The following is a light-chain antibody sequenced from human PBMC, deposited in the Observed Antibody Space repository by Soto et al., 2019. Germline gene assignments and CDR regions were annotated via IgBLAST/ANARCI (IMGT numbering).Light chain of an antibody. CDR1: QSISSW. J-gene: IGKJ1*01. Sequence: DIQMTQSPSTLSASVGDRVTITCRASQSISSWLAWYQQKPGKAPKLLIYKASSLESGVPSRFXXXXXGXXXXXXIXXXXXXXFATYYCQQYNSLWTFGQGTKVEIK. CDR2: KAS. V-gene: IGKV1-5*03. CDR3: QQYNSLWT.